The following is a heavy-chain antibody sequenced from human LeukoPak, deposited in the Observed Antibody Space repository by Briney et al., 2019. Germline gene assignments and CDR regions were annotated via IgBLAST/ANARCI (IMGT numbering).Heavy chain of an antibody. J-gene: IGHJ4*02. Sequence: ASAKVSCKASGYTFTRYDIHWVRQATGRGLEWMGWINPNSGSTGYSQKFRGRVTFTTDTSISAAYLELSRLKSEDTALYYCARGRSGTHLLAEFDYWGQGTLVIASS. V-gene: IGHV1-8*03. CDR2: INPNSGST. CDR3: ARGRSGTHLLAEFDY. CDR1: GYTFTRYD. D-gene: IGHD1-26*01.